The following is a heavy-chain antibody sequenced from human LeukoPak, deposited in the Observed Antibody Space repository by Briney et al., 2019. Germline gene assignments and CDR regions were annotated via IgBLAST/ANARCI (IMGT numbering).Heavy chain of an antibody. CDR3: ARDLKRLTSGWITAAAGDY. V-gene: IGHV1-18*01. J-gene: IGHJ4*02. CDR1: GYTFTSYG. D-gene: IGHD6-19*01. Sequence: ASVKVSCKASGYTFTSYGISWVRQAPGQGLEWMGWISAYNGNTNYAQKLQGRVTMTTDTSTSTAYMELRSLRSDDTAVYYCARDLKRLTSGWITAAAGDYWGQGTLVTVSS. CDR2: ISAYNGNT.